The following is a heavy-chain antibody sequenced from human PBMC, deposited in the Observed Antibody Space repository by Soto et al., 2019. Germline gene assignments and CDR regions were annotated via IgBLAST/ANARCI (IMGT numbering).Heavy chain of an antibody. CDR1: VGSISCSSYY. CDR2: IYYSKNT. Sequence: SETLSLTCTVSVGSISCSSYYWGWIRKPPGKVLEWIGSIYYSKNTYYKPSLKNRVTISVDTSKNKKTINMSSETAADTAVYYCATVAGNYYYGMDVWGQGTTVT. V-gene: IGHV4-39*01. J-gene: IGHJ6*02. CDR3: ATVAGNYYYGMDV. D-gene: IGHD6-19*01.